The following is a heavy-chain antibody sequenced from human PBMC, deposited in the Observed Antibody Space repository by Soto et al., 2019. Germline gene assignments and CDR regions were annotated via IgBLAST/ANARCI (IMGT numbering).Heavy chain of an antibody. CDR2: ISGSCGST. D-gene: IGHD6-13*01. CDR1: GFTFSSYA. CDR3: AKRTAVGSHFDL. V-gene: IGHV3-23*01. J-gene: IGHJ2*01. Sequence: EVQLLESGGGLVQPGGSLRLSCAASGFTFSSYAMSWVRQAPGKGLEWVSAISGSCGSTYYADSVKGRFTISRDNSKNTLYLQMNSLRGEDTAIYYCAKRTAVGSHFDLWGRGTLVTVSS.